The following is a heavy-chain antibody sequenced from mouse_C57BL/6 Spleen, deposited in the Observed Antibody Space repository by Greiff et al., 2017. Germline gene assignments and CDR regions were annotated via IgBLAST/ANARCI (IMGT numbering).Heavy chain of an antibody. V-gene: IGHV1-42*01. Sequence: VQLKQSGPELVKPGASVKISCKASGYSFTGYYMNWVKQSPEKSLEWIGEINPSTGGTTYNQKFKAKATLTVDKSSSTAYMQLKSLTSEDSAVYYCARSGAYYSNYEGAMDYWGQGTSVTVSS. D-gene: IGHD2-5*01. CDR3: ARSGAYYSNYEGAMDY. CDR1: GYSFTGYY. CDR2: INPSTGGT. J-gene: IGHJ4*01.